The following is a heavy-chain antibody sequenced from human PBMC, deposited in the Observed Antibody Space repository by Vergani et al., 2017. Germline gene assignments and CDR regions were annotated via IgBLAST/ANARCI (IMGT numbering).Heavy chain of an antibody. CDR3: ARQGSYYYDSSGYYL. Sequence: QLQLQESGPGLVKPSETLSLTCTVSGGSISSSSYYWGWIRQPPGKGLEWIGSIYYSGSTYYNPSLKSRVTISVDTSKNQFSLKLSSVTAADTAVYYCARQGSYYYDSSGYYLLGQGTLVTVSS. CDR1: GGSISSSSYY. V-gene: IGHV4-39*01. J-gene: IGHJ5*02. D-gene: IGHD3-22*01. CDR2: IYYSGST.